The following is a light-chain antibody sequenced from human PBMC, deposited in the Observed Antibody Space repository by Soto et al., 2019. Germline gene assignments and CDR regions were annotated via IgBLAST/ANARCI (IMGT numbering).Light chain of an antibody. CDR2: AAS. J-gene: IGKJ1*01. CDR3: QQSYITPRT. V-gene: IGKV1-39*01. Sequence: DNTMTKSPFALSVSKGARISITCRASQSISSYLNWYQQKPGKAPKLLIYAASSLQSGVPSRFSGSGSGTDFTLTISSLQPEDFATYYCQQSYITPRTFGQVTMVDIK. CDR1: QSISSY.